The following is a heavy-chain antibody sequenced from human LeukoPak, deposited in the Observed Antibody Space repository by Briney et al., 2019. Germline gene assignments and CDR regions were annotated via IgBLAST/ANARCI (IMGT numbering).Heavy chain of an antibody. CDR3: YCSSTSCSLN. V-gene: IGHV3-72*01. J-gene: IGHJ4*02. CDR2: IRRKRNGYTT. CDR1: GFTFSDYI. D-gene: IGHD2-2*01. Sequence: PGGSLRLSCAASGFTFSDYILDWVRQAPGKGLEWVGRIRRKRNGYTTEFAASVKGRFTISRDDSENSLYLQMNSLRAEDTAVYYCYCSSTSCSLNWGQGTLVTVSS.